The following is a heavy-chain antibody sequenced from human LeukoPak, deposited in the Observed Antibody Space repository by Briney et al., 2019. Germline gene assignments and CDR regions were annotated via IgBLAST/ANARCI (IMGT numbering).Heavy chain of an antibody. CDR1: GFTVSSYA. D-gene: IGHD3-22*01. J-gene: IGHJ3*02. V-gene: IGHV3-30*04. Sequence: GGSLRLSCAVSGFTVSSYAMHWVRQAPGKGLEWVAVILYDGSKKYYADSVKGRFTISRDNSKNTLYLQMNSLRAEDTAVYYCARGALSITMIVVVMDQDAFDIWGQGTMVTVSS. CDR3: ARGALSITMIVVVMDQDAFDI. CDR2: ILYDGSKK.